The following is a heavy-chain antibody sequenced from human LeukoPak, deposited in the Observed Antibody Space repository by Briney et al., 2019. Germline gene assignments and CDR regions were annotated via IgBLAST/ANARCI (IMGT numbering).Heavy chain of an antibody. D-gene: IGHD6-13*01. CDR3: ARVGALSSSWLLY. CDR2: IKQDGSEK. V-gene: IGHV3-7*01. CDR1: GFTFSSYW. Sequence: PGGSLRLSCAASGFTFSSYWMSWVRQAPGKGLEWVVNIKQDGSEKYYVDSVKGRFTISRDNAKNSLYLQMNSLRAEDTAVYFCARVGALSSSWLLYWGQGTLVTVSS. J-gene: IGHJ4*02.